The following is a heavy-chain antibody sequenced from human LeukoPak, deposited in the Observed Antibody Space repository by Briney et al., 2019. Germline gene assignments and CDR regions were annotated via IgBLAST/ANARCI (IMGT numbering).Heavy chain of an antibody. D-gene: IGHD3-10*01. J-gene: IGHJ4*02. V-gene: IGHV3-7*01. Sequence: GGSLRLPSAASGFTFSSYWMSWVRQAPGKGLEWVANIKQDGSEKYYVDSVKGRFTISRDNAKNSLYLQMNSLRAEDTAVYYCARPNTLLWFGEYYFDYWGQGTLVTVSS. CDR2: IKQDGSEK. CDR3: ARPNTLLWFGEYYFDY. CDR1: GFTFSSYW.